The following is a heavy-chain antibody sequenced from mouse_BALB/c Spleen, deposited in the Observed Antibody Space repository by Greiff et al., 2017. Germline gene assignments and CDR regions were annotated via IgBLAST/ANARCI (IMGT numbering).Heavy chain of an antibody. Sequence: EVHLVESGGGLVKPGGSLKLSCAASGFAFSSYDMSWVRQTPEKRLEWVAYISSGGGSTYYPDTVKGRFTISRDNAKNTLYLQMSSLKSEDTAMYYCARQGTTRFAYWGQGTLVTVSA. J-gene: IGHJ3*01. V-gene: IGHV5-12-1*01. CDR1: GFAFSSYD. CDR3: ARQGTTRFAY. CDR2: ISSGGGST. D-gene: IGHD1-1*01.